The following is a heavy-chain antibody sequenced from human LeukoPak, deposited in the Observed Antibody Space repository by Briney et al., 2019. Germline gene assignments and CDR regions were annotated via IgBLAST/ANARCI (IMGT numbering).Heavy chain of an antibody. CDR2: ISYDGGNK. D-gene: IGHD6-13*01. J-gene: IGHJ4*02. V-gene: IGHV3-30*04. CDR1: GFTFSSYA. Sequence: GGSVRLSCAASGFTFSSYAMHWVRQAPGKGLEWVAVISYDGGNKYYADSVKGRFTISRDNSKNTLYLQMNSLRAEDTAVYYCARFIAAISGDYWGQGTLVTVSS. CDR3: ARFIAAISGDY.